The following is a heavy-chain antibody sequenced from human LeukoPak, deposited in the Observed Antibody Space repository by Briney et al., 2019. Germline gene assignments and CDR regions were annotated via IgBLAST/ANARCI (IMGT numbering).Heavy chain of an antibody. CDR2: INTDGSYS. V-gene: IGHV3-74*01. D-gene: IGHD3-22*01. CDR1: GFTFSYFW. J-gene: IGHJ4*02. CDR3: AKNPQYYYDSSGFFEY. Sequence: GESLRLSCAASGFTFSYFWMHWFRQTPGKGLVWVSCINTDGSYSSYADSVKGRSTISRDNSKNTLYLQMNSLRVEDTAVYYCAKNPQYYYDSSGFFEYWGQGTLVTVSS.